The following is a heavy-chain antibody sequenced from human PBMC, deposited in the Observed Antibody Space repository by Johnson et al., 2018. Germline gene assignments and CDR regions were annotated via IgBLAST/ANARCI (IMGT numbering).Heavy chain of an antibody. CDR1: GFTFYDSA. CDR2: ITWNGGSL. CDR3: ARGPPLFDP. J-gene: IGHJ5*02. Sequence: VQLVQSGGGLVQPGRSLRLSCAASGFTFYDSAMHWVRQAPGKGLEGISGITWNGGSLGYADSVKGRFTISRDNAKNSLYLQMSSLRDEDSAVYYCARGPPLFDPWGQGTLVTVSS. V-gene: IGHV3-9*01.